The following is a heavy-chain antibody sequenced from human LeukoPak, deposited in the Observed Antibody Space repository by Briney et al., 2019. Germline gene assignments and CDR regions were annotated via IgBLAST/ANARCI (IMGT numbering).Heavy chain of an antibody. D-gene: IGHD3-3*01. J-gene: IGHJ4*02. CDR2: ISYDGSNK. CDR3: AKDGNYDAYYTPGFHF. V-gene: IGHV3-30-3*01. CDR1: GFTFSSYA. Sequence: GGSLRLSCAASGFTFSSYAMHWVRQAPGKGLEWVAVISYDGSNKYYADSVKGRFTISRDNSKNTLFLQMNSLRPEDTAVYYCAKDGNYDAYYTPGFHFWGQGTLVTVSS.